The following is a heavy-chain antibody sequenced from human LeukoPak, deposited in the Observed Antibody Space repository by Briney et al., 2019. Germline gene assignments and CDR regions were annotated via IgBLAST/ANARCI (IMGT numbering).Heavy chain of an antibody. J-gene: IGHJ6*03. CDR3: ARGRGGGYRPYYYYYMDV. V-gene: IGHV4-34*01. CDR2: INHSGST. CDR1: GGSFSGYY. Sequence: PSETLSLTCAVYGGSFSGYYWSWIRRPPGKGLEWIGGINHSGSTNYNPSLKSRVTISVDTSKNQFSLKLSSVTAADTAVYYCARGRGGGYRPYYYYYMDVWGKGTTVTVSS. D-gene: IGHD5-24*01.